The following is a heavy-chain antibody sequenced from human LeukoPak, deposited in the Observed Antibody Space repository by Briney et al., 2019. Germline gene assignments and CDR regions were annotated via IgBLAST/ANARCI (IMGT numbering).Heavy chain of an antibody. CDR3: ARLEQWLVPGGYFDY. D-gene: IGHD6-19*01. V-gene: IGHV4-39*01. CDR1: GGSITSSTYY. CDR2: IYYSGST. Sequence: SETLSLTCTVSGGSITSSTYYWGWIRQPPGKGLEWNGCIYYSGSTYYNPSLKSRVTISVDTSKNQYSLKLSSETAADTAVYYCARLEQWLVPGGYFDYWGQGTLVTVSS. J-gene: IGHJ4*02.